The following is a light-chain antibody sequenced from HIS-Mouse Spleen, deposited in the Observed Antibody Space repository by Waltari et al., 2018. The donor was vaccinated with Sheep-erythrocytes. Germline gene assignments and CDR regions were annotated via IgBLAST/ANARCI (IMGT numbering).Light chain of an antibody. V-gene: IGLV2-11*01. CDR3: CSYAGSYTVV. Sequence: QSALTQPRSVSGSPGQSVTISCTVTSSDVVGYTYVSWYQQHPGKAPKLMIYDVSKRPSGVPDRFSGSKSGNTASLTISGLQAEDEADYYCCSYAGSYTVVFGGGTKLTVL. CDR2: DVS. CDR1: SSDVVGYTY. J-gene: IGLJ2*01.